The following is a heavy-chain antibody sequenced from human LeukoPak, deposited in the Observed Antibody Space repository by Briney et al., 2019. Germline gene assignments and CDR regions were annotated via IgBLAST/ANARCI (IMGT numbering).Heavy chain of an antibody. J-gene: IGHJ4*02. Sequence: SQTRSLTSTLYARSITSSSYYWGWLLQPPGNGLEWIGSIAFSGSTYYNPSLKSRVTISVDTSMSQFSLKLSSVTAEDTAVYYCARHTKSGTTEYWGQGSLVTVSS. V-gene: IGHV4-39*01. CDR3: ARHTKSGTTEY. CDR1: ARSITSSSYY. CDR2: IAFSGST. D-gene: IGHD1-7*01.